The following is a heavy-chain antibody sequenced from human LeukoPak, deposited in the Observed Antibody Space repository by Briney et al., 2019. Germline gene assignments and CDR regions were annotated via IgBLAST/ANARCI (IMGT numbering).Heavy chain of an antibody. CDR1: GGSFSGYY. CDR2: INHSGST. D-gene: IGHD5-18*01. CDR3: ARGPGHSGYSYGWYCY. J-gene: IGHJ4*02. Sequence: PSETLSLTCAVYGGSFSGYYWSWIRQPPGKGLEWIGEINHSGSTNYNPSLKSRVTISVDTSKNQFPLKLSSVTAADTAVYYCARGPGHSGYSYGWYCYWGQGTLVTVSS. V-gene: IGHV4-34*01.